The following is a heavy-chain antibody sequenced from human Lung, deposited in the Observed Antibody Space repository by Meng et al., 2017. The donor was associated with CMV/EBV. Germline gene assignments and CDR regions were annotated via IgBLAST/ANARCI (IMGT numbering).Heavy chain of an antibody. Sequence: GESLKISCAASGFSFSTYWMNWVRQAPGKGLEWVASIKQDGSEIHYVDSVKGRFTISRDNAKKSLYLQMDSLRAEDTAVYYCATYGWTPDYWGQGTLVTVSS. J-gene: IGHJ4*02. V-gene: IGHV3-7*01. CDR2: IKQDGSEI. CDR3: ATYGWTPDY. D-gene: IGHD2-8*02. CDR1: GFSFSTYW.